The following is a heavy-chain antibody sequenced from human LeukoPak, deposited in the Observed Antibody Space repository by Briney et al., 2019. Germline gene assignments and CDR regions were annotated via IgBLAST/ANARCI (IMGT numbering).Heavy chain of an antibody. D-gene: IGHD3-10*01. J-gene: IGHJ4*02. V-gene: IGHV4-59*01. CDR3: VREGKYYLGSGNPDY. CDR2: IYYSGST. CDR1: GGSISSYY. Sequence: PSETLSLTCTVSGGSISSYYWSWIRQPPGKGLEWIGYIYYSGSTNYNPSLKSRVTISVDTSKNQFSLKLSSVTAADTAVYYCVREGKYYLGSGNPDYWGQGTLVTVSS.